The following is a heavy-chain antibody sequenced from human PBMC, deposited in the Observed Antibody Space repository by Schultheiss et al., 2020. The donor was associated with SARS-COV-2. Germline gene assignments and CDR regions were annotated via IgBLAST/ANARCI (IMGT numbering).Heavy chain of an antibody. V-gene: IGHV3-30*18. CDR2: ISYDGSNK. Sequence: GESLKISCAASGFTFSSYGMHWVRQAPGKGLEWVAVISYDGSNKYYADSVKGRFTISRDNSKNTLYLQMNSLRAEDTAVYYCAKDLRGEWLLGGEVDWFDPWGQGTLVTVSS. CDR1: GFTFSSYG. J-gene: IGHJ5*02. CDR3: AKDLRGEWLLGGEVDWFDP. D-gene: IGHD3-3*01.